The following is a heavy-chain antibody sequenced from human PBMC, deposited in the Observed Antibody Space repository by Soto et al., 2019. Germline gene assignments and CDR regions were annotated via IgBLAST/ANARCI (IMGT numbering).Heavy chain of an antibody. D-gene: IGHD2-8*02. CDR3: ARDNITGLFDY. CDR1: GGSFSGYY. CDR2: INHSGST. J-gene: IGHJ4*02. V-gene: IGHV4-34*01. Sequence: QVQLQQWGAGLLKPSETLSLTCAVYGGSFSGYYWTWIRQPQGTGLEWNGEINHSGSTNYNPALKSRVTISADTSKNQVSLKLTSVAAADTDVYYCARDNITGLFDYWGQGTLVTVSS.